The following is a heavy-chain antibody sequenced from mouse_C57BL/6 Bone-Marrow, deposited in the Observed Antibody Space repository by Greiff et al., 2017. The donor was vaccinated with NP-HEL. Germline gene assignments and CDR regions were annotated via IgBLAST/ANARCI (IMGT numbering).Heavy chain of an antibody. D-gene: IGHD1-1*01. CDR3: ARFSLYYYGSSPYYYAMDY. CDR1: GYTFTSYW. V-gene: IGHV1-64*01. Sequence: QVQLQQPGAELVKPGASVKLSCKASGYTFTSYWMHWVKQRPGQGLEWIGMIHPNSGSTNYNEKFKSKATLTVDKSSSTAYMQLSSLTSEDSAVYYCARFSLYYYGSSPYYYAMDYWGQGTSVTVSS. CDR2: IHPNSGST. J-gene: IGHJ4*01.